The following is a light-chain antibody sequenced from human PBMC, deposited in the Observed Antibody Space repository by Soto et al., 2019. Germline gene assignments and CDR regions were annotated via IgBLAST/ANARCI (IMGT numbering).Light chain of an antibody. Sequence: TQSAAAVSVSPGESATLSCRASQWVXSYFGWYQQKPGQAPRLLXDGASARATGSPAKLSGSGSGTEFTLTISSLHSEDFAVYYFQQYKKGTRPFGQGTKVAIK. CDR2: GAS. CDR1: QWVXSY. V-gene: IGKV3D-15*01. J-gene: IGKJ1*01. CDR3: QQYKKGTRP.